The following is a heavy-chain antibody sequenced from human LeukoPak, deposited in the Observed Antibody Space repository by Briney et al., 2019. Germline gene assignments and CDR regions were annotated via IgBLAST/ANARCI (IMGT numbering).Heavy chain of an antibody. CDR3: ARDAESLITLNRGVIVNWFDP. CDR1: GYTFTGHY. V-gene: IGHV1-2*02. D-gene: IGHD3-10*01. CDR2: INPNSGGT. J-gene: IGHJ5*02. Sequence: ASVKVSCKASGYTFTGHYMHWVRQAPGQGPEWMGWINPNSGGTRYAQKFQGRVTMTRDTSIGTAYMELTRLRSDDTAVYYCARDAESLITLNRGVIVNWFDPWGQGTLVTVSS.